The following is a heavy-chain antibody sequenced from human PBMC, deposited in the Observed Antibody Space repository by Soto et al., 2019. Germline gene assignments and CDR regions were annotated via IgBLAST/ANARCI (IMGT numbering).Heavy chain of an antibody. V-gene: IGHV4-31*03. D-gene: IGHD5-12*01. J-gene: IGHJ4*02. CDR3: ARSPQVGVATISVVDY. CDR2: IYYSGST. CDR1: GGSISSGGYY. Sequence: QVQLQESGPGLVKPSQTLSLTCTVSGGSISSGGYYWSWIRQHPGKGLEWIGYIYYSGSTYYNPSLKSRVTISVDTSKNQFSLKLSSVTAADTPVYYCARSPQVGVATISVVDYWGQGTLVTVSS.